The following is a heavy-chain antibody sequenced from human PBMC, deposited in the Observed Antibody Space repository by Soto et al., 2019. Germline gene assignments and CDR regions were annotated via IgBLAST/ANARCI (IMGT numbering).Heavy chain of an antibody. J-gene: IGHJ4*02. CDR3: ARGRKKLWFGESSHDY. CDR2: INHSGST. D-gene: IGHD3-10*01. CDR1: GGSFSGYY. V-gene: IGHV4-34*01. Sequence: QVQLQQWGAGLLKPSETLSLTCAVYGGSFSGYYWSWIRQPPGKGLEWIGEINHSGSTNYNPSLKSRVTISVDTSKNQFSRKLSSVTAADTAVYYCARGRKKLWFGESSHDYWGQGTLVTVSS.